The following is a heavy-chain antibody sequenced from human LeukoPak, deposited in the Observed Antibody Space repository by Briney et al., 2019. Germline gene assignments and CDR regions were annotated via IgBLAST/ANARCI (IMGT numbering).Heavy chain of an antibody. V-gene: IGHV1-69*04. Sequence: SVKVSCKASGGTFSSYAISWVRQAPRQGLEWMGRIIPILGIANYAQKFQGRVTITADKSTSTAYMELSSLRSEDTAVYYCARTQGYCSGGSCYYHFDYWGQGTLVTVSS. CDR2: IIPILGIA. CDR3: ARTQGYCSGGSCYYHFDY. CDR1: GGTFSSYA. J-gene: IGHJ4*02. D-gene: IGHD2-15*01.